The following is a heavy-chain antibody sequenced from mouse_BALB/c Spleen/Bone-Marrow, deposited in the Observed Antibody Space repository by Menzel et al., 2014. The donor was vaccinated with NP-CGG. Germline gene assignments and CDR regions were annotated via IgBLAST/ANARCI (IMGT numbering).Heavy chain of an antibody. CDR1: GYTFTSYW. Sequence: QVHVKQSGAELVKPGASVKLSCKTSGYTFTSYWIQWVKQRPGQGLGWIGEIFPGTGTTYYNEKFKGKATLTIDTSSSTAYMQLSSLTSEDSAVYFCASRDSSGYVPDYWGRGTTLTVSS. V-gene: IGHV1S132*01. D-gene: IGHD3-2*01. CDR2: IFPGTGTT. J-gene: IGHJ2*01. CDR3: ASRDSSGYVPDY.